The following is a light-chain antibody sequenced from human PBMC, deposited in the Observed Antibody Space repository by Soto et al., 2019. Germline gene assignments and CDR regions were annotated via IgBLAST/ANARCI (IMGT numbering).Light chain of an antibody. CDR1: QSVNKNH. Sequence: EIVLTQSPDTLSLSPGERATLSCRASQSVNKNHLTWYQQKRGQAPRLLIFGASSRATGIPDRFSGSGSGTDFTLTISRLEPEDFEVYYCQQYGSTPLTFGGGTKVEIK. CDR2: GAS. CDR3: QQYGSTPLT. V-gene: IGKV3-20*01. J-gene: IGKJ4*01.